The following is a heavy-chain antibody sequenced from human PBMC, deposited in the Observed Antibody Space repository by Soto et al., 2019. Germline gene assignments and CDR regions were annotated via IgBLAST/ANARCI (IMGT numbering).Heavy chain of an antibody. D-gene: IGHD2-15*01. CDR3: ARLVIGYCSGGSCYSEIDYYYGMDV. V-gene: IGHV4-4*02. CDR1: GGSISSSNW. Sequence: SETLSLTCAVSGGSISSSNWWSWVRQPPGKGLEWIGEIYHSGSTNYNPSLKSRVTISVDKSKNQFSLRLSSVTAADTAVYYCARLVIGYCSGGSCYSEIDYYYGMDVWGQGTTVTVS. CDR2: IYHSGST. J-gene: IGHJ6*02.